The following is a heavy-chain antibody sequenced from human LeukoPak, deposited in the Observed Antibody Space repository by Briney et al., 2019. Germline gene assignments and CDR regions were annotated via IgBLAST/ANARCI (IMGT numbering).Heavy chain of an antibody. J-gene: IGHJ4*02. V-gene: IGHV4-59*02. CDR1: GGSVSSYY. D-gene: IGHD6-13*01. CDR2: IYYSGST. CDR3: ARGAYSSSWYWGEVGDFDY. Sequence: SETLSLTCTVSGGSVSSYYWSWIRPPPGKGLEWIGYIYYSGSTNYSPSLKSRVTISVDTSKNQFSLKLSSVTAADTAVYYCARGAYSSSWYWGEVGDFDYWGQGTLVTVSS.